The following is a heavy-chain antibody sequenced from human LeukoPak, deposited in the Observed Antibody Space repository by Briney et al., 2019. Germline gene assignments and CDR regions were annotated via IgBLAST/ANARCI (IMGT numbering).Heavy chain of an antibody. Sequence: GGSLRLSCAASGFTFSSYWMHWVRQAPGKGLVRVSRINSDGSSTSYADSVKGRFTISRDNAKNTLYLQMNSLRAEDTAVYYCARGQYYYGSGSYLTFDYWGQGTLVTVSS. CDR2: INSDGSST. V-gene: IGHV3-74*01. CDR3: ARGQYYYGSGSYLTFDY. J-gene: IGHJ4*02. CDR1: GFTFSSYW. D-gene: IGHD3-10*01.